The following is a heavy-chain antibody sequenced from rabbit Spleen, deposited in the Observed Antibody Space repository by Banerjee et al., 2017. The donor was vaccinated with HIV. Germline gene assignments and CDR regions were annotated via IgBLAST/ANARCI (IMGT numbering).Heavy chain of an antibody. Sequence: QQQLEESGGGLVKPGGTLTLTCTASGFSFSSDYDMCWVRQAPGKGLEWIGCIYTGNAKTYYAGWAKGRFTISKASSTTVTLQMTSLTAADTATYFCASDYSDIYFNLWGPGTLVTVS. V-gene: IGHV1S45*01. J-gene: IGHJ4*01. CDR3: ASDYSDIYFNL. CDR1: GFSFSSDYD. D-gene: IGHD1-1*01. CDR2: IYTGNAKT.